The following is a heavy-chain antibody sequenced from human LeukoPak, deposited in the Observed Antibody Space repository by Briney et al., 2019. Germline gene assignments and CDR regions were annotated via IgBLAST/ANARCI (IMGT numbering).Heavy chain of an antibody. CDR3: ARAHSYYYDSSGYYWDY. V-gene: IGHV4-59*01. J-gene: IGHJ4*02. CDR2: IYYSGST. CDR1: GGSISSYY. Sequence: SETLSLTCTVSGGSISSYYWSWIRQPPGKGLEWIGYIYYSGSTNYNSSLKSRVTISVDTSKNQFSLKLSSVTAADTAVYYCARAHSYYYDSSGYYWDYWGQGTLVTVSS. D-gene: IGHD3-22*01.